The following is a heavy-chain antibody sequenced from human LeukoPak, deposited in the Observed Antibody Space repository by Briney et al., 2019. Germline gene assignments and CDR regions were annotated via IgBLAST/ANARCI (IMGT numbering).Heavy chain of an antibody. CDR2: INHSGST. V-gene: IGHV4-34*01. CDR3: ARDGSTSRYYYYYYGMDV. J-gene: IGHJ6*02. CDR1: GGSFSGYY. Sequence: SETLSLTCAVYGGSFSGYYWSWIRQPPGKGLEWIGEINHSGSTNYNPSLKSRVTISVDTSKNQFSLKLSSVTAADTAVYYCARDGSTSRYYYYYYGMDVWGQGTTVTVSS. D-gene: IGHD2-2*01.